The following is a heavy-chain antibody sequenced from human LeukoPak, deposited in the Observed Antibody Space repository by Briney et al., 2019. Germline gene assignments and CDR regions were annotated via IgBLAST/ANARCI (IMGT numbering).Heavy chain of an antibody. CDR3: ARGGTRIVAAGSTFAY. V-gene: IGHV4-34*01. Sequence: PSETLSLTCAVYGGSFSGYYRSWIRQPPGKGLEWIGEINNSPRTNYNPNLKGRITISIHTTKTKSPLKLSSVSGADPAVYYGARGGTRIVAAGSTFAYWGQGTLVTVFS. J-gene: IGHJ4*02. D-gene: IGHD6-13*01. CDR2: INNSPRT. CDR1: GGSFSGYY.